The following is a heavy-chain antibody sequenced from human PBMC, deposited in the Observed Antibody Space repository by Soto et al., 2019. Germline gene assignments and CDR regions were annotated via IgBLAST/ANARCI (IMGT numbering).Heavy chain of an antibody. CDR1: GYTFTSYG. Sequence: ASVKFSGKASGYTFTSYGISWVRQAPGQVLECMVWISAYNGDTNYXXKLQGRVXXTTDRSTSTAXVELRXVTSDDTAVYYCARQLVRDAFDIWRQGTMVTVS. D-gene: IGHD6-13*01. CDR3: ARQLVRDAFDI. V-gene: IGHV1-18*01. J-gene: IGHJ3*02. CDR2: ISAYNGDT.